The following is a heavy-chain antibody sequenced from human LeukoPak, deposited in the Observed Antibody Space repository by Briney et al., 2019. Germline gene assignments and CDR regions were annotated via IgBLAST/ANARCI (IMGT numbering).Heavy chain of an antibody. CDR3: AREFRGSNNFDY. CDR1: GFTFSSYE. CDR2: ISSSGSTI. V-gene: IGHV3-48*03. Sequence: GGSLRLSCAASGFTFSSYEINWVRQAPGKGLEWVSYISSSGSTIKYADSVKGRFTISRGNAKNSLYLQMNSLRAEDTAVYYCAREFRGSNNFDYWGQGTLVTVSS. D-gene: IGHD3-10*01. J-gene: IGHJ4*02.